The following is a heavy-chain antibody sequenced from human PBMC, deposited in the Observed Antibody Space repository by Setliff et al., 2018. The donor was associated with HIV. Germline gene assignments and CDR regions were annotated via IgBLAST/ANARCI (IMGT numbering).Heavy chain of an antibody. Sequence: ASVKVSCKASGYSFINYGISWVRQAPGQGPEWMGWISPYTGNTDYAPRLLGRVTMTTDTSTSTAYLELRSLTSDGTAVYYCARARLQGIVTAVGPRDNCLDPWGQGTRVTVPS. CDR1: GYSFINYG. CDR3: ARARLQGIVTAVGPRDNCLDP. D-gene: IGHD1-26*01. CDR2: ISPYTGNT. J-gene: IGHJ5*02. V-gene: IGHV1-18*01.